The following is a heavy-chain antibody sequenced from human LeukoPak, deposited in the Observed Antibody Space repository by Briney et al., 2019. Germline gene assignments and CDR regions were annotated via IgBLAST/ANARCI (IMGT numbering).Heavy chain of an antibody. V-gene: IGHV4-59*11. CDR3: ARELEGYCSSPSCHNWFDP. D-gene: IGHD2-2*01. CDR2: IYYSGST. J-gene: IGHJ5*02. CDR1: GGSISSHY. Sequence: KPSETLSLTCTVSGGSISSHYWSWIRQPPGKGLEWIGYIYYSGSTNYNPSLKSRVTISVDTSKNQFSLKLSSVTAADTAVYYCARELEGYCSSPSCHNWFDPWGQGTLVTVSS.